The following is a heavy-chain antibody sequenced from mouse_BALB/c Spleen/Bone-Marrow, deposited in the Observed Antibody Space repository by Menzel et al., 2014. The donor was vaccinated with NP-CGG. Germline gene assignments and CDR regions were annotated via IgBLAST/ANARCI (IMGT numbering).Heavy chain of an antibody. CDR3: ARALHYYGSSYGAMDY. V-gene: IGHV1-87*01. CDR2: IHPGDGDT. CDR1: GYTFTSYW. J-gene: IGHJ4*01. Sequence: VHLVESGAELARPGASVKLSCKASGYTFTSYWMQWIKQRPGQGLEWIGAIHPGDGDTRFTQKFKGKATLTADKSSSTAYMQLSSLASEDSAVYYCARALHYYGSSYGAMDYWGQGTSVTVSS. D-gene: IGHD1-1*01.